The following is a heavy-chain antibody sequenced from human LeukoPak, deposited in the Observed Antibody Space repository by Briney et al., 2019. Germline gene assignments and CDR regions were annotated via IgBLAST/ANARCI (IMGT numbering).Heavy chain of an antibody. CDR2: IYYSGST. J-gene: IGHJ4*02. Sequence: PSETLSLTCTASGGSISSYYWSWIRQAPGKGLEWIGNIYYSGSTNYNPSLKSRVTVSVDTSKNQFSLKLSSVTAADTAVYYCARHGTLGSTTYPLDYWGQGTLVTVSS. D-gene: IGHD1-26*01. V-gene: IGHV4-59*08. CDR1: GGSISSYY. CDR3: ARHGTLGSTTYPLDY.